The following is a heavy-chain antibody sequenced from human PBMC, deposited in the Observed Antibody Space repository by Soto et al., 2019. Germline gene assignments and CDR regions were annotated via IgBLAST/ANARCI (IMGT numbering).Heavy chain of an antibody. Sequence: QLVESGGGLVKAGGSLRLSGEASGFSFSEFYMSWIRQSPQKGPECIAYISTSGNTKFYGDSVKGRLTISRDNAKNSLDLQLDSLRAEDTAVYYCARGRVVAASYALLDLWGKGTTVTVSS. CDR2: ISTSGNTK. CDR3: ARGRVVAASYALLDL. V-gene: IGHV3-11*01. J-gene: IGHJ6*04. CDR1: GFSFSEFY. D-gene: IGHD2-2*01.